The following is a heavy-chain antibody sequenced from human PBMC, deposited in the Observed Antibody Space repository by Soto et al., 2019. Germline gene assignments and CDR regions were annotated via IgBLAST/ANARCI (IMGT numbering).Heavy chain of an antibody. J-gene: IGHJ6*02. V-gene: IGHV1-69*13. CDR1: GGTFSSYA. Sequence: SVKVSCKASGGTFSSYAISWVRQAPGQGLEWMGGIIPIFGTANYAQKFQGRVTITADESTSTAYMELSSLRSEDTAVYYCAREMRNYYDSSGYYGMDVWGQGTTVTVAS. D-gene: IGHD3-22*01. CDR2: IIPIFGTA. CDR3: AREMRNYYDSSGYYGMDV.